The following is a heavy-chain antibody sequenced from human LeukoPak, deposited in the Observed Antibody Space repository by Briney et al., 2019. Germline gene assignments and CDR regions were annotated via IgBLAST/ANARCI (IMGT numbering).Heavy chain of an antibody. CDR1: GFPFSDSY. V-gene: IGHV3-11*01. CDR3: ARVAPRVTMMFVVPPYFDD. CDR2: VSSSGTNI. D-gene: IGHD3-22*01. Sequence: GGSLRLSCSSSGFPFSDSYMSWIRQAPGKGLEWISFVSSSGTNIFYADSVKGRFTISRDNAQNSLYLEMNSLSADDTAMYFCARVAPRVTMMFVVPPYFDDWGPGTQVTVSS. J-gene: IGHJ4*02.